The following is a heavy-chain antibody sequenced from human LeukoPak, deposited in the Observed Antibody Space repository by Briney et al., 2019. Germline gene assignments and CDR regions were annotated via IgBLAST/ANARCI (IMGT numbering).Heavy chain of an antibody. Sequence: GASVKVSCKASGYTFTSYDINWVRQATGQGLEWMGWMNPNSGNTGYAQEFQGRVTMTRNTSISTAYMALSSLRSEDTAVYYCARGNRYGDLFDYWGQGTLVTVSS. CDR1: GYTFTSYD. V-gene: IGHV1-8*01. CDR2: MNPNSGNT. D-gene: IGHD4-17*01. CDR3: ARGNRYGDLFDY. J-gene: IGHJ4*02.